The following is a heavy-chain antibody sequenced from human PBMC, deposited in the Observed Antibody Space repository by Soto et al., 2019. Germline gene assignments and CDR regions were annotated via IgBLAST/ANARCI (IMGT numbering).Heavy chain of an antibody. CDR1: GFTFSSYS. J-gene: IGHJ6*03. CDR2: ISSSSSYI. V-gene: IGHV3-21*01. CDR3: ARKEASYPFTTTGYYMDV. Sequence: GGSLRLSCAASGFTFSSYSMNWVRQAPGKGLEWVSSISSSSSYIYYADSVKGRFTISRDNAKNSLYLQMNSLRAEDTAVYYCARKEASYPFTTTGYYMDVWGKGTTVTVSS. D-gene: IGHD3-16*02.